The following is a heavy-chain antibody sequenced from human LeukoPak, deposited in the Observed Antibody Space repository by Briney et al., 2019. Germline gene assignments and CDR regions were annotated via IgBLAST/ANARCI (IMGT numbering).Heavy chain of an antibody. V-gene: IGHV4-4*02. D-gene: IGHD6-25*01. CDR1: GGSISSNNW. CDR2: IYHSGGT. CDR3: ASNVEAGRRAYGMDV. J-gene: IGHJ6*02. Sequence: TSETLSLTCTVSGGSISSNNWWSWVRQPPGKGLEWIGEIYHSGGTNYNPSLKSRVTISVDKSKNQFSLKLSSVTAADTAMYYCASNVEAGRRAYGMDVWGQGTAVTVSS.